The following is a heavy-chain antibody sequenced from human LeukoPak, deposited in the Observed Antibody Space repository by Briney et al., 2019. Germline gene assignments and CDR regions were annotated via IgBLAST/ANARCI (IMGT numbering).Heavy chain of an antibody. CDR2: INHSGST. Sequence: SETLSLTCAVYGGSFSGYYWSWIRQPPGKGLEWIGEINHSGSTNYNPSLKSRVTISVDTSKNQFSLKLSSVTAADTAVYYCARGFPRYSYGPGDYWGQGTLVTVSS. CDR3: ARGFPRYSYGPGDY. J-gene: IGHJ4*02. D-gene: IGHD5-18*01. V-gene: IGHV4-34*01. CDR1: GGSFSGYY.